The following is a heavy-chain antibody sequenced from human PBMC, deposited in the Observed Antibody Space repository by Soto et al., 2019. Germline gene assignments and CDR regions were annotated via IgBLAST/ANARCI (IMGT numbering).Heavy chain of an antibody. V-gene: IGHV3-15*01. Sequence: VQLVESGGGLVKPGSSLRLSCAASGFTFTNAWMNWVRQSPGKGLEWVGRIKKITEGGTTNYTAPVKGRFTISRDDSKKTGDPQNDSLKIEGTAGLYWATEFFWVVASCTSDNYRGQGTLGTVPS. J-gene: IGHJ4*02. CDR3: ATEFFWVVASCTSDNY. D-gene: IGHD3-16*01. CDR2: IKKITEGGTT. CDR1: GFTFTNAW.